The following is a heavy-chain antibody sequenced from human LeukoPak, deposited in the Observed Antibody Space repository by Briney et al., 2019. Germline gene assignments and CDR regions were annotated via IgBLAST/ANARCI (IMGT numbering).Heavy chain of an antibody. CDR2: ISYDGSNK. CDR1: GFTFGSYA. D-gene: IGHD6-13*01. J-gene: IGHJ4*02. CDR3: AKDWAAAAPPEYYFDY. V-gene: IGHV3-30*18. Sequence: PGGSLRLSCAASGFTFGSYAMHWVRQAPGKGLEWVALISYDGSNKYYADSVKGRFIISRDNSKNTLYLQMNSLRAEDTAVYYCAKDWAAAAPPEYYFDYWGQGTLVTVSS.